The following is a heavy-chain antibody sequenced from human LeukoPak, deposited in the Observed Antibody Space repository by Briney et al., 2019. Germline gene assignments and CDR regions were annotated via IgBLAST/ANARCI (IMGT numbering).Heavy chain of an antibody. CDR1: GGSISSSSYY. CDR3: ARLITMVRGLEDWFDP. V-gene: IGHV4-39*07. Sequence: SETLSLTCTVSGGSISSSSYYWGWIRQPPGKGLEWIGSIYYSGSTYYNPSLNSRVTISVDKSKNQFSLKLSSVTAADTAVYYCARLITMVRGLEDWFDPWGQGSLVTVSS. D-gene: IGHD3-10*01. J-gene: IGHJ5*02. CDR2: IYYSGST.